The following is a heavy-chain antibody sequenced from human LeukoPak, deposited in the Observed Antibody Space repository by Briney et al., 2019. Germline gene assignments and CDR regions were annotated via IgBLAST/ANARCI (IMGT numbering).Heavy chain of an antibody. CDR3: ARELREHGVFDI. Sequence: GGSLRLSCAASGFTFSSYWMSWVRQAPGKGLEWVSEIYSEGSTYYAASVKGRFSISRDNSKNTVYLQMNSLRAEDTALYYCARELREHGVFDIWGQGTMATVSS. CDR1: GFTFSSYW. CDR2: IYSEGST. D-gene: IGHD1-26*01. J-gene: IGHJ3*02. V-gene: IGHV3-53*01.